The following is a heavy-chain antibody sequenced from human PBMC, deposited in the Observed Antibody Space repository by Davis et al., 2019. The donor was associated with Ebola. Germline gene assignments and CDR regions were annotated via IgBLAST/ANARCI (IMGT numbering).Heavy chain of an antibody. CDR2: IRSKANSYAT. D-gene: IGHD3-3*01. CDR1: GFTFSGSA. Sequence: LSLTCAASGFTFSGSAMHWVRQASGKGLEWVGRIRSKANSYATAYAASVKGRFTISRDDSKNTAYLQMNSLKTEDTAVYYCTSGVVTADYWGQGTLVTVSS. V-gene: IGHV3-73*01. CDR3: TSGVVTADY. J-gene: IGHJ4*02.